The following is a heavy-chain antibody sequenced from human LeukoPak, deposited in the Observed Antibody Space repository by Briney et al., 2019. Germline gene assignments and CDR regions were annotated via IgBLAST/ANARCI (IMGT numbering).Heavy chain of an antibody. CDR2: IYYSGST. CDR3: ARHYYDFWSVKSYYFDY. J-gene: IGHJ4*02. Sequence: PSETLSLTCTVSGGSISSSSYYWGWIRQPPGKGLEWIGSIYYSGSTYYNPSLKSRVTISVDTSKNQFSLKLSSATAADTAVYYCARHYYDFWSVKSYYFDYWGQGTLVTVSS. V-gene: IGHV4-39*01. D-gene: IGHD3-3*01. CDR1: GGSISSSSYY.